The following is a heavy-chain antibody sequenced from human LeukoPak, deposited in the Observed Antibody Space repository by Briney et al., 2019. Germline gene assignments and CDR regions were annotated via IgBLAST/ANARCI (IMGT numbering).Heavy chain of an antibody. CDR3: AGEALGGICNFDL. Sequence: PSETLSLTCTVSGYSVSSGYYWDWIRQAPGKGLEWIGSIYRSGNTYYNPSLKSRVTISVDTSKNQFSLRLSSVTAADTAVYYCAGEALGGICNFDLWGRGTLVTVSS. V-gene: IGHV4-38-2*02. CDR2: IYRSGNT. J-gene: IGHJ2*01. D-gene: IGHD1-14*01. CDR1: GYSVSSGYY.